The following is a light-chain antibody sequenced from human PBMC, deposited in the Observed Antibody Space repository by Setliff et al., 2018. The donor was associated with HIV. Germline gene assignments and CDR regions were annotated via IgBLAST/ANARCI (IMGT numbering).Light chain of an antibody. CDR1: SSDVGRYNY. V-gene: IGLV2-14*03. Sequence: QSVLTQPASVSGTPGQSITISCTATSSDVGRYNYVSWYQQHPGKTPKLIIYDVSKWPSGVSNRVSASKSGNTASLTISGLQAEDEADYYCCSYTSISTYVFGTGTKVTVL. J-gene: IGLJ1*01. CDR3: CSYTSISTYV. CDR2: DVS.